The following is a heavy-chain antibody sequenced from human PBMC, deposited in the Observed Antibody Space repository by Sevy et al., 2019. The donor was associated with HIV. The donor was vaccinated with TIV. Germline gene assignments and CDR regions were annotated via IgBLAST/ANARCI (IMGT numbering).Heavy chain of an antibody. CDR1: GFTIDDYA. CDR3: TRDLFYYQPGDY. V-gene: IGHV3-49*03. J-gene: IGHJ4*02. D-gene: IGHD2-8*01. CDR2: VRSKTYGGTT. Sequence: SLRLSCTASGFTIDDYAMSWFRQAPGKGLEWVGFVRSKTYGGTTDYAASVRGRFTISRDDSNSIAYLQMNSLKTEDTALYYCTRDLFYYQPGDYWGQGTLVTVSS.